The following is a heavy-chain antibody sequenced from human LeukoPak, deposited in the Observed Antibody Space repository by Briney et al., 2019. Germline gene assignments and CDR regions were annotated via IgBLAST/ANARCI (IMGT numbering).Heavy chain of an antibody. V-gene: IGHV1-18*04. Sequence: ASVKVSCKASGCTFTGYHMHWVRQAPGQGLEWMGWISAYNGNTNYAQKLQGRVTMTTDTSTSTAYMELRSLRSDDTAVYYCARDNSGSYSWFDPWGQGTLVTVSS. CDR3: ARDNSGSYSWFDP. D-gene: IGHD1-26*01. J-gene: IGHJ5*02. CDR1: GCTFTGYH. CDR2: ISAYNGNT.